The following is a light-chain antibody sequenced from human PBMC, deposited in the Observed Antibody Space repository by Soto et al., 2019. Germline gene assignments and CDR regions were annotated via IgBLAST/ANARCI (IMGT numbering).Light chain of an antibody. CDR3: QHYNSYSEA. V-gene: IGKV1-5*03. Sequence: TQSPGTLSLSPGERATLSCRASQGISINYLAWYQQKPGKAPKLLIYKASTLKSGVPSRFSGSGSGTEFTLTISSLQPDDFATYYCQHYNSYSEAFGQGTKVELK. CDR2: KAS. CDR1: QGISINY. J-gene: IGKJ1*01.